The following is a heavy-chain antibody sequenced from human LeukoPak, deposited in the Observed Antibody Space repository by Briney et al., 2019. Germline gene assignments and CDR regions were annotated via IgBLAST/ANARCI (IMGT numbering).Heavy chain of an antibody. D-gene: IGHD5-18*01. CDR3: ARTTEGGYTYDYFYYYYMDV. V-gene: IGHV4-59*01. Sequence: SETLSLTCTVSGGSISSYYWSWIRQPPGKGLEWIGYIYYSGSTNYNPSLKSRVTISVDMSKNQFSLKLSTVTAADTAVYYCARTTEGGYTYDYFYYYYMDVWGKGTTVTISS. CDR1: GGSISSYY. J-gene: IGHJ6*03. CDR2: IYYSGST.